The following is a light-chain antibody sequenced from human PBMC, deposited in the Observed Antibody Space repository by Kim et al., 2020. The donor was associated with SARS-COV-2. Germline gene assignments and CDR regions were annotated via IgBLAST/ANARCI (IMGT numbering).Light chain of an antibody. J-gene: IGKJ4*01. CDR3: QWYNSAPLT. Sequence: GAVGDRVTITGRASQGISNYLARYQQKPGKVPKLLIYAASILQSGVPSRFSCSGSGTDFTLTISSLQPEDVATYYCQWYNSAPLTFGGGTKVEIK. V-gene: IGKV1-27*01. CDR2: AAS. CDR1: QGISNY.